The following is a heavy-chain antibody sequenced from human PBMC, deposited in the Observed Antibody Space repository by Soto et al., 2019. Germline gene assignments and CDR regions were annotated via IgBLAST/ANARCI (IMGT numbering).Heavy chain of an antibody. J-gene: IGHJ3*02. Sequence: QVQLVQSGAEVKKPGASVKISCKASGYSFTSTYLHWVRQAPGQGLEWMGGINPGSGRANYAQKFQGRFTMTRDTSTTTVYMELSSLRSEDTAMYFCARDIVVVPASSVYVDAFDIWGQGTMVTVSS. CDR1: GYSFTSTY. CDR3: ARDIVVVPASSVYVDAFDI. V-gene: IGHV1-46*03. D-gene: IGHD2-15*01. CDR2: INPGSGRA.